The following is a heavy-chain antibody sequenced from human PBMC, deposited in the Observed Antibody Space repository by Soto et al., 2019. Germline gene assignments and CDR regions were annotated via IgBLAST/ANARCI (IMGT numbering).Heavy chain of an antibody. CDR1: GYTFTSYD. CDR2: MNPNSGNT. CDR3: ARAWTGIAVAVPGGWFDP. D-gene: IGHD6-19*01. V-gene: IGHV1-8*01. J-gene: IGHJ5*02. Sequence: QVQLVQSGAEVKKPGGSVKVSCKASGYTFTSYDINWVRQATGQGHEWMGWMNPNSGNTGYAQKFQGRVTMTWNTSISTAYMELSSLRSEDTAVYYCARAWTGIAVAVPGGWFDPWGQGTLVTVPS.